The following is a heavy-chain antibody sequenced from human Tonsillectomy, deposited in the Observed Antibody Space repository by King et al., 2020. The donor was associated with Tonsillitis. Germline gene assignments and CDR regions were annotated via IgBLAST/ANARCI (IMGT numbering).Heavy chain of an antibody. D-gene: IGHD2-8*02. Sequence: VQLVESGGGLVKPGGSLRLSCAASGFTFSSYNMIWVRQAPGKGLEWVSSITSSSYIYYTDSLKGRFTISRDNAKNSLYLQMNSLRAEDTAVYYCAREGGMGVSFDYWGQGTLVTVSS. CDR2: ITSSSYI. CDR3: AREGGMGVSFDY. J-gene: IGHJ4*02. CDR1: GFTFSSYN. V-gene: IGHV3-21*01.